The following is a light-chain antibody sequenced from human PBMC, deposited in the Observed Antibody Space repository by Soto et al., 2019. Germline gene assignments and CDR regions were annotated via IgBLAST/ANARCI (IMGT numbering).Light chain of an antibody. CDR2: KVS. CDR1: QSLVYSDGNTY. J-gene: IGKJ1*01. V-gene: IGKV2-30*01. Sequence: DVVMTQSPLSLPVTLGQPASISCRSSQSLVYSDGNTYLNWFQQRPGQSPRRLIHKVSNRDSGVPDRFSGSGSGTDFTLEISRVEAEDVGLYYCMQSTHLPRTFGQCTKVEIK. CDR3: MQSTHLPRT.